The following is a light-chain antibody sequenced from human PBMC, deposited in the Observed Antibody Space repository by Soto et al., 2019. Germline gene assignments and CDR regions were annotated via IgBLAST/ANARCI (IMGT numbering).Light chain of an antibody. J-gene: IGKJ2*01. CDR2: DAS. V-gene: IGKV3-11*01. CDR3: QQRSNCTRYT. CDR1: QSGSSY. Sequence: EIVLTQSPATLYLSPGERATLSCRARQSGSSYLAWYQQKPGQAPRLLIYDASNCATGIAARFSGSWSGTDFTLTIRSLDPEEYAVYYCQQRSNCTRYTFGQWTKLSIK.